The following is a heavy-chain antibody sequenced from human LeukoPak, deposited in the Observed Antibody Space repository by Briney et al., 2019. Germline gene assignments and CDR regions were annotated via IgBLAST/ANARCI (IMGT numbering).Heavy chain of an antibody. CDR2: INHRGST. D-gene: IGHD3-22*01. CDR3: ARGPPLNPGDFDSSGYYYFDY. V-gene: IGHV4-34*01. J-gene: IGHJ4*02. CDR1: GGSFSGYW. Sequence: PSETLSLTCAVYGGSFSGYWWSWVRLPPGRGLEWIWEINHRGSTNYNPSLKSRVTIAVDTSKIQFSLKLSSVTAADTAVYYCARGPPLNPGDFDSSGYYYFDYWGLGTLVTVSS.